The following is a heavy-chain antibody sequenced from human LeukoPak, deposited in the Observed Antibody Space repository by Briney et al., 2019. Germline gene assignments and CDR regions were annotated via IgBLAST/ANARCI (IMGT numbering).Heavy chain of an antibody. V-gene: IGHV3-23*01. CDR3: AKGPKLGDGFHCDY. CDR2: ISGSDTNT. J-gene: IGHJ4*02. D-gene: IGHD5-24*01. CDR1: GFTFNNYA. Sequence: GGSLRLSCAASGFTFNNYALSWVRQAPGKGLEWVSTISGSDTNTYYAGSVKGRFTISRDISKNTLYLQMNSLRVEDTAVYYCAKGPKLGDGFHCDYWGQGTLVAVSS.